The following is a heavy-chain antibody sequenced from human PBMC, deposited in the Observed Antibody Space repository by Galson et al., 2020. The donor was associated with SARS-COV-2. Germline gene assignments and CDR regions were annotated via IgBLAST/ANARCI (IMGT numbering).Heavy chain of an antibody. D-gene: IGHD6-6*01. CDR3: ARDSSSPRPYYYYGMDV. CDR1: GFTFSSYW. J-gene: IGHJ6*02. V-gene: IGHV3-7*01. CDR2: IKQDGSEK. Sequence: GSLRLSCAASGFTFSSYWMSWVRQAPGKGLEWVANIKQDGSEKYYVDSVKGRFTISRNNAKNSLYLQMNSLRAEDTAVYYCARDSSSPRPYYYYGMDVWGQGTTVTVSS.